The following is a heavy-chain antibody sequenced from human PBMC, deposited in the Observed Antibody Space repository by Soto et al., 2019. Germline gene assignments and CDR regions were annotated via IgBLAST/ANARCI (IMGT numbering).Heavy chain of an antibody. J-gene: IGHJ6*02. CDR1: GYTFTSYN. V-gene: IGHV1-46*04. CDR3: AKGRSYYYYYGVDV. Sequence: ASVKVSCKAFGYTFTSYNMHWVRQAPGQGLEWMGIINPSGASTYYADSVKGRFTISRDNSKSTLYLQMNSLRAEDTALYYCAKGRSYYYYYGVDVWGQGTTVTVSS. CDR2: INPSGAST.